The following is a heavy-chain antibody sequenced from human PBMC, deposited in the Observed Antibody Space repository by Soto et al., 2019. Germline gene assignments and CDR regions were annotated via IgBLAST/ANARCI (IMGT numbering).Heavy chain of an antibody. D-gene: IGHD1-26*01. V-gene: IGHV3-30*18. CDR3: AKAYSGPFDI. Sequence: GGSLRLSCAASGFTFSSYDIHWVRQAPGKGLEWVSVISYDGSKKYYADSVKGQFTISRDNSKNTLYLQMNSLRAEDTAVYYCAKAYSGPFDIWGQGTMVTVSS. CDR2: ISYDGSKK. J-gene: IGHJ3*02. CDR1: GFTFSSYD.